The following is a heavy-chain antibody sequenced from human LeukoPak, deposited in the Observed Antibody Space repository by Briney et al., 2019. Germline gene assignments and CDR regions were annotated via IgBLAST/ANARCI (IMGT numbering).Heavy chain of an antibody. J-gene: IGHJ4*02. D-gene: IGHD6-25*01. CDR1: GFTFSSYE. Sequence: PGGSLRLSCAASGFTFSSYEMNWVRQAPGKGLEWVSYISSSGSTIYYADSVKGRFTISRDNAKNSLYLQMNSLRAEDTAVYYCAREIRGYYLDYWGQGIPVTVSS. CDR2: ISSSGSTI. V-gene: IGHV3-48*03. CDR3: AREIRGYYLDY.